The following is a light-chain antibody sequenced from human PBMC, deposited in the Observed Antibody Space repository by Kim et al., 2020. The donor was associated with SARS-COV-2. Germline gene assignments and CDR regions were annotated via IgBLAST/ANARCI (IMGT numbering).Light chain of an antibody. CDR3: QQYNSYPWT. J-gene: IGKJ1*01. CDR1: QSISSW. CDR2: KAS. V-gene: IGKV1-5*03. Sequence: ASEGDRVTITCRASQSISSWLAWYQQKPGKAPKLLIYKASSLESGVPSRFSGSGSGTEFTLTISSLQPDDFATYYCQQYNSYPWTFGQGTKVEIK.